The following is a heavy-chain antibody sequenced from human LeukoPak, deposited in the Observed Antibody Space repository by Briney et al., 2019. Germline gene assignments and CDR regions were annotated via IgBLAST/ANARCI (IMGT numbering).Heavy chain of an antibody. CDR3: ARAGSFLEWINWFDP. D-gene: IGHD3-3*02. J-gene: IGHJ5*02. Sequence: SVKVSCKASGGTFTSYAISWVRQAPGQALEGMGGMIPFFGTANYAQKFQGRVTMTMDTSISTAYMELSRLRSDDTAVYYCARAGSFLEWINWFDPWGQGTLVTVSS. V-gene: IGHV1-69*05. CDR1: GGTFTSYA. CDR2: MIPFFGTA.